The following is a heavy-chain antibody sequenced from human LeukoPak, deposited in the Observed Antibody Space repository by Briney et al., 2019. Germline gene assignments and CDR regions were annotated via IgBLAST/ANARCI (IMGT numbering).Heavy chain of an antibody. CDR3: AKAGAVVVVAAKYFDY. J-gene: IGHJ4*02. D-gene: IGHD2-15*01. Sequence: PGGSLRLSCGASGFTFSTFAMIWVRQPPGKGLEWVSSIFPSGGEIHYADSVRGRFTISRDNSKSTLSLQMNSLRAEDTAVYYCAKAGAVVVVAAKYFDYWGQGTLVTVSS. CDR1: GFTFSTFA. V-gene: IGHV3-23*01. CDR2: IFPSGGEI.